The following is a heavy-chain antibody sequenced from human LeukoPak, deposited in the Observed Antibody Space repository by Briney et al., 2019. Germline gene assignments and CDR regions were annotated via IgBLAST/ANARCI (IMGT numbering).Heavy chain of an antibody. V-gene: IGHV3-48*01. CDR3: AKDQLAYCGGDCYSAP. D-gene: IGHD2-21*02. CDR1: GFTFSTYS. J-gene: IGHJ5*02. Sequence: HSGGSLRLSCAASGFTFSTYSMNWVRQAPGKGLEWVSYISSSSTTIYYADSVKGRFTISRDNSKNTLYLQMNSLRAEDTAVYYCAKDQLAYCGGDCYSAPWGQGTLVTVSS. CDR2: ISSSSTTI.